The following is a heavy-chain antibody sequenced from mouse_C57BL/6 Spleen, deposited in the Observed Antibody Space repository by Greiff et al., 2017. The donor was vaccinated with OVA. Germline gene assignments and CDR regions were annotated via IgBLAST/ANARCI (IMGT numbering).Heavy chain of an antibody. CDR2: ISSGSSTI. J-gene: IGHJ2*01. V-gene: IGHV5-17*01. Sequence: DVKLVESGGGLVKPGGSLKLSCAASGFTFSDYGMHWVRQAPEKGLEWVAYISSGSSTIYYADTVKGRFTISRDNAKNTLFLQMTSLRSEDTAMYYCAKGGNPFDYWGQGTTLTVSS. CDR1: GFTFSDYG. CDR3: AKGGNPFDY.